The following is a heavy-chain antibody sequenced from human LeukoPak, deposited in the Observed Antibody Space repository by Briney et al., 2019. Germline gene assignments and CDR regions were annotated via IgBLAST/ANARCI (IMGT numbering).Heavy chain of an antibody. Sequence: GASVKASCKASGYTFTGYYMHWVRQAPGQGLEWMGWINPNSGGTNYAQKFQGRVTMTRDTSISTAYMELSRLRSDDTAVYYCARVGIVGATILLGFSFDYWGQGTLVTVSS. CDR1: GYTFTGYY. CDR2: INPNSGGT. J-gene: IGHJ4*02. CDR3: ARVGIVGATILLGFSFDY. D-gene: IGHD1-26*01. V-gene: IGHV1-2*02.